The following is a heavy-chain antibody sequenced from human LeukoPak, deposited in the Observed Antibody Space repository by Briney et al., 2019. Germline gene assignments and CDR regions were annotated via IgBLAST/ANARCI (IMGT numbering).Heavy chain of an antibody. J-gene: IGHJ3*01. D-gene: IGHD2-2*01. CDR1: GFSFTTYW. Sequence: GGSLRLSCAASGFSFTTYWMTWVRQAPGKGLEWVAKIKQDGGEKYYVDSVKGRFTISRDNAKNSLSLQMNSLRAEDTAVYYCARDQGYCTSATCRGDAFDVWGQGSMVSVSS. CDR2: IKQDGGEK. V-gene: IGHV3-7*01. CDR3: ARDQGYCTSATCRGDAFDV.